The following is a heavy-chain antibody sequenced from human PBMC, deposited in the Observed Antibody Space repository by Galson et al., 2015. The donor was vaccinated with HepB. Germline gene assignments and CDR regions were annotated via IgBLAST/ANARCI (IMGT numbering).Heavy chain of an antibody. CDR2: IIPIFGTA. Sequence: SVKVSCKASGGTFSSYAISWVRQAPGQGLEWMGGIIPIFGTANYAQKFQGRVTITADESTSTAYMELSSLRSEDTAVYYCARSRRGLGFYFDYWGQGTLVTVSS. CDR3: ARSRRGLGFYFDY. V-gene: IGHV1-69*13. D-gene: IGHD3-16*01. J-gene: IGHJ4*02. CDR1: GGTFSSYA.